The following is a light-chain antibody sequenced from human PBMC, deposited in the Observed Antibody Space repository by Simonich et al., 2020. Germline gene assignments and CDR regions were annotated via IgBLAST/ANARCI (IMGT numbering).Light chain of an antibody. Sequence: EIVLTQSPGTLSLSPGERATISCRASQRVSSSYLAWYQQKPGLAPRLLIYEASSRATGIPDRVSGSGSGTDFTLTISRLEPEDFAVYYCQQYGSSLMYTFGQGTKLEIK. CDR2: EAS. CDR3: QQYGSSLMYT. J-gene: IGKJ2*01. CDR1: QRVSSSY. V-gene: IGKV3D-20*01.